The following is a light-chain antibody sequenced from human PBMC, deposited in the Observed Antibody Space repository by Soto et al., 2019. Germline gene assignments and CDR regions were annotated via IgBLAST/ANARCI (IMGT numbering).Light chain of an antibody. J-gene: IGLJ2*01. CDR3: QSYDNSLRGSV. Sequence: QSVLTQPPSVSGAPGQRVTISCTGSSSNIGAGYGVHWYQQLPGTAPKLLIYSNTNRPSGVPDRFSGSKSGTSASLAITGLQTEDEADYYCQSYDNSLRGSVFGGGTKVTVL. CDR1: SSNIGAGYG. CDR2: SNT. V-gene: IGLV1-40*01.